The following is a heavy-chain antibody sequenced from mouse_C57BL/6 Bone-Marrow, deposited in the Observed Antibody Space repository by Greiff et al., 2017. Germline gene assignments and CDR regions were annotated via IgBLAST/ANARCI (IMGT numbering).Heavy chain of an antibody. Sequence: QVQLQQSGAELARPGASVKLSCKASGYTFTSYGISWVKQRPGQGLEWIGEIYPRSGNTYYNEKFKGKATLTADKSSSTAYMELRSLTSEDSAVYFCARSGGNYSYYYAMDYWGQGTSVTVSS. J-gene: IGHJ4*01. D-gene: IGHD2-1*01. CDR1: GYTFTSYG. CDR2: IYPRSGNT. V-gene: IGHV1-81*01. CDR3: ARSGGNYSYYYAMDY.